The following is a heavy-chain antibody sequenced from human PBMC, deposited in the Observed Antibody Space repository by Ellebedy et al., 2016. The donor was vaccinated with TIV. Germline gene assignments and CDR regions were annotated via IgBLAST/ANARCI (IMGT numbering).Heavy chain of an antibody. Sequence: SETLSLTCSVSGYSISSGSYWAWFRQPPGKGLEWIGSFYPGGSTYYCPSLKSRVTLSVDTSKNQFSLKLSSVTAADTAVYYCATPNSNGPIADTCDVWGQGTMVTVSS. V-gene: IGHV4-38-2*02. CDR1: GYSISSGSY. D-gene: IGHD3-22*01. CDR3: ATPNSNGPIADTCDV. J-gene: IGHJ3*01. CDR2: FYPGGST.